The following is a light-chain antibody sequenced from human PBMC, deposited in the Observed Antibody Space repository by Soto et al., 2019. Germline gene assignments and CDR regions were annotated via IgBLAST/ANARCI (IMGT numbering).Light chain of an antibody. J-gene: IGKJ1*01. CDR3: QQYGSSGT. Sequence: EIVFTQSPGTLSLSPGERATLSCRARQSVSNNYLAWYQQNPGQAPRLLIYGASNSATGIPDRFSGSGSGTDFTLTVSRLEPEDFAVYYCQQYGSSGTFGQGTKVDIK. CDR2: GAS. CDR1: QSVSNNY. V-gene: IGKV3-20*01.